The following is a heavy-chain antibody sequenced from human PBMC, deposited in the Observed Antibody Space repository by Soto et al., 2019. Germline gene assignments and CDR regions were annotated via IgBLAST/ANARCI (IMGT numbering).Heavy chain of an antibody. V-gene: IGHV4-59*01. J-gene: IGHJ2*01. CDR3: ARVVHGGNFRYFDL. CDR2: IYDRGST. CDR1: GGSISSYY. Sequence: QVQLQESGPGLVKPSETLSLTCTVSGGSISSYYWSWIRQPPGKGLEWIGYIYDRGSTNYNPSLKRRVTXXVXTXXNQFSLKLSSVTASDTAVYYCARVVHGGNFRYFDLWGRGTLVTVSS. D-gene: IGHD2-21*01.